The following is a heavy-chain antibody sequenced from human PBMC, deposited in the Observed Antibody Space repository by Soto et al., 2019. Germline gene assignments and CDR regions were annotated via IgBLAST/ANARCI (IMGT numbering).Heavy chain of an antibody. Sequence: ASVKVSCKASGYTFTSYDINWVRQATGQGLEWMGWMNPNSGNTGYAQKFQGRVTMTRNTSISTAYMELSSLRSEDTAVYYCARAGGYFDWLLELDHYYYMEVWGKGTTVTVSS. CDR2: MNPNSGNT. D-gene: IGHD3-9*01. V-gene: IGHV1-8*01. CDR3: ARAGGYFDWLLELDHYYYMEV. CDR1: GYTFTSYD. J-gene: IGHJ6*03.